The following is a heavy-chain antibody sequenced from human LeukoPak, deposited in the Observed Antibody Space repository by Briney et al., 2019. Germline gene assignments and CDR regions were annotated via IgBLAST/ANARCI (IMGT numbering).Heavy chain of an antibody. Sequence: GGSLRLSCAASGFTLSSNYVGWVRQAPGKGLEWVSHIYSGGSTYHADSVKGRFTISRDTSENMVFLQMNSLRAEDTAVYYCAKAFFITIFGEPSEVEGSFDYWGQGTLVTVSS. CDR1: GFTLSSNY. CDR3: AKAFFITIFGEPSEVEGSFDY. V-gene: IGHV3-66*01. D-gene: IGHD3-3*01. J-gene: IGHJ4*02. CDR2: IYSGGST.